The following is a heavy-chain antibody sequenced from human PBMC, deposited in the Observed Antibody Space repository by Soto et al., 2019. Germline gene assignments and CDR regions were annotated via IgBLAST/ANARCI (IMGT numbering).Heavy chain of an antibody. CDR2: ISGSGYPI. CDR3: ARVRGHSYGYVDY. J-gene: IGHJ4*02. V-gene: IGHV3-48*01. CDR1: GYSRFSYYS. Sequence: PGGSLRLSXAASGYSRFSYYSMNWVRQAPGKGLEWVSFISGSGYPIYYADSVRGRFTISRDNAKNSLSLQMDSLRVEDTAVYYCARVRGHSYGYVDYWGQGTLVTVSS. D-gene: IGHD5-18*01.